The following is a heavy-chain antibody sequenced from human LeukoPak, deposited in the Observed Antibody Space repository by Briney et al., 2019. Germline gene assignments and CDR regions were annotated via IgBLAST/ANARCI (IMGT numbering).Heavy chain of an antibody. CDR2: IYHSGSS. D-gene: IGHD6-19*01. V-gene: IGHV4-61*09. J-gene: IGHJ6*02. CDR1: GGSISSESYY. CDR3: ARVLSGWYGMDV. Sequence: SETLSLTCTVSGGSISSESYYWSWIRQPAGKGLEWIGHIYHSGSSNYNASLKSRVTISVDTSKNQLTLRLSSVTAADTAVYYCARVLSGWYGMDVWGQGTTVIVSS.